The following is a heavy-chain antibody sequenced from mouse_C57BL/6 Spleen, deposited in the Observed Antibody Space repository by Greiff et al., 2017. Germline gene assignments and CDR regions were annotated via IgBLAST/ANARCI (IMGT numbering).Heavy chain of an antibody. Sequence: QVHVKQPGAELVRPGTSVKLSCKASGYTFTSYWMHWVKQRPGQGLEWIGVIDPSDSYTNYNQKFKGKATLTVDTSSSTAYMQLSSLTSEDSAVYYCARGGYSMLMDYWGQGTSVTVSS. J-gene: IGHJ4*01. V-gene: IGHV1-59*01. CDR1: GYTFTSYW. D-gene: IGHD3-1*01. CDR2: IDPSDSYT. CDR3: ARGGYSMLMDY.